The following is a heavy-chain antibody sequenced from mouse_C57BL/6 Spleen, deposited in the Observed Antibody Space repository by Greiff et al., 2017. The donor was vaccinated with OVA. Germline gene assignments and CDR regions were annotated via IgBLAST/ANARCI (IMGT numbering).Heavy chain of an antibody. CDR1: GYTFTDHN. CDR3: ARERYGSSYGFFAY. D-gene: IGHD1-1*01. CDR2: INPNNGGA. V-gene: IGHV1-18*01. Sequence: EVKLMESGPELVKPGASVKIPCKASGYTFTDHNMDWVKQSHGKSLEWIGDINPNNGGAIYNQKFKGKATLTVDKSSSTAYMELRSLTSEDTAVYYCARERYGSSYGFFAYWGQGTLVTVSA. J-gene: IGHJ3*01.